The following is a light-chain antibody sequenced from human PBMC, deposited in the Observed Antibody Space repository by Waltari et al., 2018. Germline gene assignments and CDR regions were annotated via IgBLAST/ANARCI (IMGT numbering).Light chain of an antibody. Sequence: ELVFTQSPATLSLSPGERATLSCRASQSVSSSLAWYQQKPGQAPRLLIYGASSRATGIPDRFSGSGSGTDFTLTISSLEPEDFAVYYCQQYSNWPFTFGPGTKLDIK. CDR2: GAS. CDR3: QQYSNWPFT. CDR1: QSVSSS. J-gene: IGKJ3*01. V-gene: IGKV3-15*01.